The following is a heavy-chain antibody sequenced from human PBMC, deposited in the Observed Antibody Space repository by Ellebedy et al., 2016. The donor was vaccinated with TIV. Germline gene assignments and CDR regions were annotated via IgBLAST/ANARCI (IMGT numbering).Heavy chain of an antibody. V-gene: IGHV3-21*06. Sequence: GESLKISCVASGFTFSNFNINWVRQSPGKGLELVSSIRSTGIDKYYAESVKGRFTISRDNAQDTLFLQMNSLRAEDTAVYFCSRGWSTPDSWGQGTLVIVSS. CDR2: IRSTGIDK. D-gene: IGHD2-15*01. J-gene: IGHJ4*02. CDR1: GFTFSNFN. CDR3: SRGWSTPDS.